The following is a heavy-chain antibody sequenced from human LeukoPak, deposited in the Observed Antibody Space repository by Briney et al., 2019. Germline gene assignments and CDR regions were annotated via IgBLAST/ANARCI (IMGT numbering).Heavy chain of an antibody. D-gene: IGHD3-16*02. Sequence: GGSLRLSCAASGFTFSTYSINWVRQAPGKGLEWVSSITSINSYIYYADSVKGRFTISRDNAKNSLYLQMNRLRAEDTAVYYCARDLGVIVHPSDYWGQGTLVTVSS. V-gene: IGHV3-21*01. CDR1: GFTFSTYS. CDR2: ITSINSYI. CDR3: ARDLGVIVHPSDY. J-gene: IGHJ4*02.